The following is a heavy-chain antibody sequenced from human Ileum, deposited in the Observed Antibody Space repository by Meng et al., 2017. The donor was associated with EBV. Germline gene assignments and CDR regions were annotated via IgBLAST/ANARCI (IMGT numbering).Heavy chain of an antibody. D-gene: IGHD3-16*01. CDR3: AQGLGAYQIDQ. V-gene: IGHV3-74*01. J-gene: IGHJ4*02. Sequence: GGGLVQPGGFLRLSCAASGFIFSIYWMHWVRQAPGKGLVWVSGISSDGSTATYADSVKGRFSISRDNAKNTLYVQMNSLRGEDTAVYYCAQGLGAYQIDQWGQGILVTVSS. CDR1: GFIFSIYW. CDR2: ISSDGSTA.